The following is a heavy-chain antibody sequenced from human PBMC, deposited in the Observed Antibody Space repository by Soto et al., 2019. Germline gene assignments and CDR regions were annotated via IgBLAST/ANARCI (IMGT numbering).Heavy chain of an antibody. J-gene: IGHJ4*02. V-gene: IGHV3-30*03. D-gene: IGHD7-27*01. CDR3: TGAVASGY. Sequence: QVQLVESGGGVVQPGRSLRLSCAVSGFTVSTDGMHWVRQAPGKGLEWVAVISRDGGNKYYADSVKGRFTISRDNSRNTLFLDMNSLRRDDMAVYYCTGAVASGYRGQGTLVTVSS. CDR2: ISRDGGNK. CDR1: GFTVSTDG.